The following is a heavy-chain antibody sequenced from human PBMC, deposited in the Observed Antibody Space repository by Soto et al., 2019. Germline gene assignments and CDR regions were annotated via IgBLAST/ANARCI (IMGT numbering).Heavy chain of an antibody. D-gene: IGHD5-18*01. V-gene: IGHV3-33*06. CDR1: GFSFENYG. J-gene: IGHJ6*02. CDR2: IWYDGSLQ. Sequence: QVQMVESGGGVVQPGRSLRLSCAASGFSFENYGMHWVRQAPGRGLEWVAIIWYDGSLQYYAAAEKGRFTISRDNSKNKLYLEMNDLRAEDTAVYYCANLWGYPYNLAQDYNGMDVLAQGTTVIVSS. CDR3: ANLWGYPYNLAQDYNGMDV.